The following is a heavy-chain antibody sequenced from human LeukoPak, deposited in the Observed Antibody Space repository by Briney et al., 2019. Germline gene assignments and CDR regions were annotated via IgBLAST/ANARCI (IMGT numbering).Heavy chain of an antibody. CDR2: IIPIFGTA. V-gene: IGHV1-69*05. Sequence: SVKVSCKASGGTFSSYAISWVRQAPGQGLEWMGGIIPIFGTANYAQKFQGRVTITTDESTSTAYMELSSLRSEDTAVYYCARVEYSRLGGFDPWGQGTLVTVSS. CDR1: GGTFSSYA. D-gene: IGHD6-6*01. J-gene: IGHJ5*02. CDR3: ARVEYSRLGGFDP.